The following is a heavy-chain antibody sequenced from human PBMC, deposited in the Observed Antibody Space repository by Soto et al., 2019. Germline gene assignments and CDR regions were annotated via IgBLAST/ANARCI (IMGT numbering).Heavy chain of an antibody. CDR2: ISYDGSNK. Sequence: GGSLRLSCAASGFTFSSYGMHWVRQPPGKGLEWVAVISYDGSNKYYADSVKGRFTISRDNSKNTLYLQMNSLRAEDTAVYYCARDTYYYDSSGYYDLDYWGQGTLVTVSS. D-gene: IGHD3-22*01. CDR3: ARDTYYYDSSGYYDLDY. CDR1: GFTFSSYG. V-gene: IGHV3-30*03. J-gene: IGHJ4*02.